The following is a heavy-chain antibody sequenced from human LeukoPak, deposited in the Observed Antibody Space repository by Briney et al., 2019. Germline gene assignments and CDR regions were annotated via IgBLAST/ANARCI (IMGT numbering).Heavy chain of an antibody. CDR1: GYTFTGYY. CDR2: INPNSGGT. Sequence: ASVKVSCKASGYTFTGYYMHWVRQAPGQGLEWMGWINPNSGGTNYAQKFQGRVTMTRDASISTAYMELSRLRSDDTAVYYCARMYSSGWDFDYWGQGTLVTVSS. CDR3: ARMYSSGWDFDY. V-gene: IGHV1-2*02. D-gene: IGHD6-19*01. J-gene: IGHJ4*02.